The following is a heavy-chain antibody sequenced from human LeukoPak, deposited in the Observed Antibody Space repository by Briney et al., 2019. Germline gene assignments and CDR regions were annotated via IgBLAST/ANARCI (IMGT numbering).Heavy chain of an antibody. D-gene: IGHD5-12*01. CDR1: GSIFTSYW. J-gene: IGHJ4*02. V-gene: IGHV5-51*01. Sequence: GESLKISCKGSGSIFTSYWIGWVRQLPGKGLEWMGIIYPGDSDTRYSPSFQGQVTISADKSISTAYLQWSSLKASDTAMYYCARLSGYDYRFEYFDYWGQGTLVTVSS. CDR2: IYPGDSDT. CDR3: ARLSGYDYRFEYFDY.